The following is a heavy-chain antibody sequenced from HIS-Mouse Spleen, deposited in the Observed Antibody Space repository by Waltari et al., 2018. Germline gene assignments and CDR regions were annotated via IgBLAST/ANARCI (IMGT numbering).Heavy chain of an antibody. Sequence: QLQLQESGPGLVTPSETLSLTCTVSGGSISSSSYYWGWTRQPPGQGLEWIGSIYYSGSTYYNPSLKSRVTISVDTSKNQFSLKLSSVTAADTAVYYCAREIPYSSSWYDWYFDLWGRGTLVTVSS. J-gene: IGHJ2*01. D-gene: IGHD6-13*01. V-gene: IGHV4-39*07. CDR2: IYYSGST. CDR1: GGSISSSSYY. CDR3: AREIPYSSSWYDWYFDL.